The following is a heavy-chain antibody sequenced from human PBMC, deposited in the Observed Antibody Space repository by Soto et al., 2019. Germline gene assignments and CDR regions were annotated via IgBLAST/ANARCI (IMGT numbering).Heavy chain of an antibody. CDR2: IYNSGST. Sequence: SETLSLTCTVSGGSISRGDYYWSWIRQPPGKGLERIGYIYNSGSTYNNQSLKNKVTKSVDKSKKQTTMKLNSMTAEDTEVNYCARGERWLQLESYYFDYWGQGTLVTVS. CDR1: GGSISRGDYY. J-gene: IGHJ4*02. V-gene: IGHV4-30-4*01. CDR3: ARGERWLQLESYYFDY. D-gene: IGHD1-1*01.